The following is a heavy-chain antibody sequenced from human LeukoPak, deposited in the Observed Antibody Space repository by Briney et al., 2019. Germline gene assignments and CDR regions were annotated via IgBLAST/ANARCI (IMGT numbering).Heavy chain of an antibody. CDR1: GYTFTCYY. CDR2: INPNSGGT. V-gene: IGHV1-2*02. D-gene: IGHD4-17*01. CDR3: ARVGELDYGDAYYYYYMDV. Sequence: GASVKVSCKASGYTFTCYYMHWVRQAPGQGLEWMGWINPNSGGTNYAQKFQGRVTMTRDTSISTAYMELSRLRSDDTAVYYCARVGELDYGDAYYYYYMDVWGKGTTVTVSS. J-gene: IGHJ6*03.